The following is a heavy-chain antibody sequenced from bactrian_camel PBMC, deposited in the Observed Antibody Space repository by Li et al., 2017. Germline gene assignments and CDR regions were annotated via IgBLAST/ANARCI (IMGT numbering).Heavy chain of an antibody. J-gene: IGHJ4*01. CDR2: IHTGGGTP. V-gene: IGHV3S1*01. CDR3: ATDPLHIVVVLTRG. D-gene: IGHD2*01. CDR1: GFPFSTYC. Sequence: HVQLVESGGGSVQEGGSLTLSCSGSGFPFSTYCMGWFRQTPGKGREGVAAIHTGGGTPYYSNSVKGRFTISRDNAKNTLYLQMNSLKTEDTAVYYCATDPLHIVVVLTRGWGQGTQVTVS.